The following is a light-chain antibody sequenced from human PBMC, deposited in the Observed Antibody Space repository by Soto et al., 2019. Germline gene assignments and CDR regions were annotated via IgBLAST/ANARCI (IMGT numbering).Light chain of an antibody. V-gene: IGKV1-6*01. CDR2: AAS. CDR1: QSIAGY. Sequence: IKLTQSQSSLSAYVGDRVTLTCRASQSIAGYLNWYQQKPGEAPKLLIYAASSLQSGVPSRFSGSGSGTDFTLTISSLQPEDFATYYCLQDYNYPLTFGGGTKVDIK. CDR3: LQDYNYPLT. J-gene: IGKJ4*01.